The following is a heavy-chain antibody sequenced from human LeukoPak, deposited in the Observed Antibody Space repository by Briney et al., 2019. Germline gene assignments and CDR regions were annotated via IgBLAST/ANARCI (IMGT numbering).Heavy chain of an antibody. D-gene: IGHD5-18*01. CDR1: GYTFTSYA. Sequence: ASVKVSCKTSGYTFTSYAISWVRQAPGQGLEWMGWINTNTGNPTYAQGFTGRYAFSLDTSVSTAYLQISGLQADDTAVYYCGRDPKLGIRGYTYGYIDYWGQGTLVTVSS. CDR2: INTNTGNP. V-gene: IGHV7-4-1*02. CDR3: GRDPKLGIRGYTYGYIDY. J-gene: IGHJ4*02.